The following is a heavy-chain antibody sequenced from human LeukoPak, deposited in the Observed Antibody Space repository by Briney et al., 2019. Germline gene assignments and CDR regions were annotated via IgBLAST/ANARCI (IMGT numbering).Heavy chain of an antibody. V-gene: IGHV3-33*01. D-gene: IGHD1-26*01. CDR2: IWYDGSNK. Sequence: GGSLRLSCAASGFTFSTYDMHWVRQAPGKGLEGVAVIWYDGSNKYYADSVKGRFTISRDNSKNTLYLQMNSLRAEDTAVYYCARPSGSYWYFDLWGRGTLVTVSS. CDR1: GFTFSTYD. CDR3: ARPSGSYWYFDL. J-gene: IGHJ2*01.